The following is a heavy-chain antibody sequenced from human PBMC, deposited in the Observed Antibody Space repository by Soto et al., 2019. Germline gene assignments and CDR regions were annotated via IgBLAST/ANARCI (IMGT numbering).Heavy chain of an antibody. CDR3: AREGGYSGYDYVFYY. Sequence: SVKGCCKASGGAFSSYAISWVRQAPGQGLEWMGGIIPIFGTANYAQKFQGRVTITADESTSTAYMELSSLRSEDTAVYYCAREGGYSGYDYVFYYWGQGTLVTVSS. CDR2: IIPIFGTA. CDR1: GGAFSSYA. J-gene: IGHJ4*02. V-gene: IGHV1-69*13. D-gene: IGHD5-12*01.